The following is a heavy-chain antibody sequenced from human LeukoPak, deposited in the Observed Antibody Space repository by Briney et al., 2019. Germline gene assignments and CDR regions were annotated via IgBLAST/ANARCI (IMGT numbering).Heavy chain of an antibody. Sequence: GGSLRLSCVASGLTFSNSWKTWVRQAPGKGLEWVGNIDQGGSHGNYVDSVKGRFTISRDNAKNSLYLQMDSLRAEDTAIYYCASTFPYCSAGSCALGGQGTLVTVSS. D-gene: IGHD2-15*01. CDR3: ASTFPYCSAGSCAL. V-gene: IGHV3-7*01. CDR2: IDQGGSHG. CDR1: GLTFSNSW. J-gene: IGHJ4*02.